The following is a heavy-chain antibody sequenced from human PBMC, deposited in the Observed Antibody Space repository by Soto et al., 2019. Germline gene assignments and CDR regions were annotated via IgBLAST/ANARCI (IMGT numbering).Heavy chain of an antibody. CDR2: ISRSGGTS. J-gene: IGHJ6*02. D-gene: IGHD2-2*02. V-gene: IGHV3-23*01. CDR3: ARGDCSAAGCYIHYYYGMDV. Sequence: PGGSLRLSCAAAEFTFRNYAMSWVRQAPGKGLEWVSAISRSGGTSYYADSVKGRFTISRDNAKNTLYLQMDNLRAEDTAVYYCARGDCSAAGCYIHYYYGMDVWGQGTTVTVSS. CDR1: EFTFRNYA.